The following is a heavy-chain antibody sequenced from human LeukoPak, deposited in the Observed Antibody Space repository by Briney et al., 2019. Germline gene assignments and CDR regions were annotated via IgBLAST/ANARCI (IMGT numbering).Heavy chain of an antibody. Sequence: PGGSLRLSCAASGFTFSSYAMSWVRQAPGKGLEWVSAISGSDDTPYYADSVKGRFTISRDSSKNTLYLQMNSLRAEDTAVYYCAKGWGVFDYWGQGTLVTASS. D-gene: IGHD3-16*01. CDR2: ISGSDDTP. J-gene: IGHJ4*02. V-gene: IGHV3-23*01. CDR3: AKGWGVFDY. CDR1: GFTFSSYA.